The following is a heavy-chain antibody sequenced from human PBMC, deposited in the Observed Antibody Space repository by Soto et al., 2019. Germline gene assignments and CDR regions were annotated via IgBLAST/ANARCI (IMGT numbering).Heavy chain of an antibody. CDR1: GYTFTSYD. J-gene: IGHJ6*03. V-gene: IGHV1-8*01. D-gene: IGHD3-3*01. CDR2: MNPNSGNT. Sequence: ASVKVSCKASGYTFTSYDINWVRQATGQRLERMGWMNPNSGNTGYAQKFQGRVTMTRNTSISTAYMELSSLRSEDTAVYYCARGSDFWSGYYSEDYYYYMDVWGKGTTVTVSS. CDR3: ARGSDFWSGYYSEDYYYYMDV.